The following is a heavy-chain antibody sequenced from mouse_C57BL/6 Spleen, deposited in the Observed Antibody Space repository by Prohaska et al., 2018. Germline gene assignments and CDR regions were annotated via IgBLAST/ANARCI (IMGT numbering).Heavy chain of an antibody. CDR2: IDPSVSYT. J-gene: IGHJ4*01. V-gene: IGHV1-50*01. Sequence: QVQLQQPGAELVKPGASVKLSCKASGYTFTSYWMQWVKQRPGQGLEWIGKIDPSVSYTNYNQKFKGKATLTVDTSSSTAYMQLSSLTSEDSAVYYCARWGFLYAMDYWGQGTSVTVSS. CDR1: GYTFTSYW. CDR3: ARWGFLYAMDY.